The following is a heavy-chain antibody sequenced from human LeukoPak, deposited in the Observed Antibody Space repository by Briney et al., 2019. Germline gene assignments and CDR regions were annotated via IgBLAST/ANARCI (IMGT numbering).Heavy chain of an antibody. CDR3: ARVFPRYCSSTSCYGYDY. J-gene: IGHJ4*02. V-gene: IGHV3-30-3*01. CDR2: ISYDGSNK. D-gene: IGHD2-2*01. Sequence: GGSLGLSCAASGFTFSSYAMHWVRQAPGKGLEWVAVISYDGSNKYYADSVKGRFTISRDNSKNTLYLQMNSLRAEDTAVYYCARVFPRYCSSTSCYGYDYWGQGTLVTVSS. CDR1: GFTFSSYA.